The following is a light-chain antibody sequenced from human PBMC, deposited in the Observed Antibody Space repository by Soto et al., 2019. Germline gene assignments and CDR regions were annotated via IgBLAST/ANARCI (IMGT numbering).Light chain of an antibody. J-gene: IGLJ2*01. CDR2: EVS. CDR1: SSDVGGYNY. CDR3: SSFAGNNNFV. Sequence: QSALTQPPSASGSPGQSVTISCTGTSSDVGGYNYVSWYQQHPGKAPKLMISEVSKRPSGVPDRFSGSKSGNTASLTVSGLQAEDETDYYSSSFAGNNNFVFGGGTKLTVL. V-gene: IGLV2-8*01.